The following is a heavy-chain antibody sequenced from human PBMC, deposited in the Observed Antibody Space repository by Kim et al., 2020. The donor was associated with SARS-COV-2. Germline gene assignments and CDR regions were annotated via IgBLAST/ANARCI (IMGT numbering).Heavy chain of an antibody. V-gene: IGHV3-7*01. CDR3: ARNYGDYEGFDNWFDP. D-gene: IGHD4-17*01. Sequence: GGSLRLSWAASGFTFSSYWMSWVRQAPGKGLEWVANIKQDGSEKYYVDSVKGRFTISRDNAKNSLYLQMNSLRAEDTAVYYCARNYGDYEGFDNWFDPWGQGTLVTVSS. J-gene: IGHJ5*02. CDR1: GFTFSSYW. CDR2: IKQDGSEK.